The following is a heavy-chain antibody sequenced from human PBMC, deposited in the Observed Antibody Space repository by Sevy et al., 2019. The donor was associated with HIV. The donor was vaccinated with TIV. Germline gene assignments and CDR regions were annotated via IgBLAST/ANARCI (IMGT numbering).Heavy chain of an antibody. CDR2: ISYHGRDK. CDR3: AKDFTGYIGMDV. Sequence: GGSLRLSCVVSGISFTTSGMHWVRQAPGKGLEWVAVISYHGRDKFYAESVKGRSTISRDNSKNMLYLQMNSLRAEDTAVYYCAKDFTGYIGMDVWGQGTKVTVSS. D-gene: IGHD5-18*01. CDR1: GISFTTSG. V-gene: IGHV3-30*18. J-gene: IGHJ6*02.